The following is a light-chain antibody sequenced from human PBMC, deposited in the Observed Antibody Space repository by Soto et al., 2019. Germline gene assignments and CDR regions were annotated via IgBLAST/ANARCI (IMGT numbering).Light chain of an antibody. Sequence: QSALTQPASVSGSPGQSITISCTGTSSDVGGYNYVSWYQQHPGKAPKLMIYDVSNRPSGVSNRFSGSNSGNTASLAISGLEAADEADYYCSSYTRSSTLVVFGGGSKVTVL. V-gene: IGLV2-14*01. J-gene: IGLJ2*01. CDR2: DVS. CDR3: SSYTRSSTLVV. CDR1: SSDVGGYNY.